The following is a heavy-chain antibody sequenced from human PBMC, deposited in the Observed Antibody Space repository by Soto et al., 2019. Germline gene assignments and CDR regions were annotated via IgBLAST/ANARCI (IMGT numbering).Heavy chain of an antibody. J-gene: IGHJ4*02. V-gene: IGHV5-51*01. D-gene: IGHD6-25*01. CDR2: IYPGESDT. CDR3: ARRLAATEHFDF. Sequence: PGESLKISCKGSGYSFTNYWIAWVRQMPERGLEWMGVIYPGESDTRYSPSFQCQVTISADKSISTAYLQWSSLKASDTAMYYCARRLAATEHFDFWGQGTLVTVSS. CDR1: GYSFTNYW.